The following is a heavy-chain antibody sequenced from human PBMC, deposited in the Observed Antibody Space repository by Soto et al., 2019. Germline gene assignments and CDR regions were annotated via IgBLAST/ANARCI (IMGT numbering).Heavy chain of an antibody. CDR1: GGSFSGYS. CDR2: IKHSGST. V-gene: IGHV4-34*01. CDR3: ARDKITGLFDY. Sequence: QVQLQQWGAGLLKPSETLSLTCAVYGGSFSGYSWTWIRQPPGTGLEWIREIKHSGSTNYNPSLKSRVTISVDTSKNQFSLKLTSVTAADTAVYYFARDKITGLFDYWGQGTLVTVSS. D-gene: IGHD2-8*02. J-gene: IGHJ4*02.